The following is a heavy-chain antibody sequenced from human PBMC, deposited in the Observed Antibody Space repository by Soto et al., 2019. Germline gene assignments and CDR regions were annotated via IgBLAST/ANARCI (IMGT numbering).Heavy chain of an antibody. CDR1: GFTFSSYW. D-gene: IGHD6-25*01. Sequence: PGGSLRLSCAGSGFTFSSYWMHWVRQAPGKGLVWVSRINSDGSSTSYADSVKGRFTISRDNAKNTLYLQMNSLRAEDTAVYYCARSLSGDPFDIWGQGTMVTVSS. J-gene: IGHJ3*02. V-gene: IGHV3-74*01. CDR2: INSDGSST. CDR3: ARSLSGDPFDI.